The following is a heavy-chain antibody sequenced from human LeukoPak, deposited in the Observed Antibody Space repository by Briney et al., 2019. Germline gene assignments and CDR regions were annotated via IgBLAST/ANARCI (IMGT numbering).Heavy chain of an antibody. D-gene: IGHD5-24*01. J-gene: IGHJ4*02. Sequence: GGCLRLSCAASGFTFSSYAMSWVRQAPGKGLEWVSAISGSGGSTYYADSVKGRFTISRDNSKNTLYLKMNSLRAEDTAVYYCAKVKREMATILFYFDYWGQGTLVTVSS. CDR3: AKVKREMATILFYFDY. CDR1: GFTFSSYA. CDR2: ISGSGGST. V-gene: IGHV3-23*01.